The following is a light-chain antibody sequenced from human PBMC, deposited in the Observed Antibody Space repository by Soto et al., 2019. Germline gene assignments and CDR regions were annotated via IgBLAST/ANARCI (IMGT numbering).Light chain of an antibody. J-gene: IGKJ4*01. V-gene: IGKV1-12*01. CDR2: AAS. CDR1: QGISTW. CDR3: QQSSSLRIS. Sequence: DVQMTQSPSSMSASVGDRVTITCRASQGISTWLTWYQQKPGKAPKLLIYAASNLQSGVPSRFSGSGSGTDFTLTISSLQPEDFATYFCQQSSSLRISFGAGTKVE.